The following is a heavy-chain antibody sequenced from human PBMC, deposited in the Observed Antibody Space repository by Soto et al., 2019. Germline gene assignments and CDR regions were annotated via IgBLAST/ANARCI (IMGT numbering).Heavy chain of an antibody. CDR3: ARHVGFMTTVTTKLTPHYYYYMDV. D-gene: IGHD4-17*01. J-gene: IGHJ6*03. CDR2: IYPGDSDT. V-gene: IGHV5-51*01. CDR1: GYSFTSYW. Sequence: PGESLKISCKGSGYSFTSYWIGWVRQMPGKGLEWMGFIYPGDSDTRYSPSFQGQVTISADKSISTAYLQWSSLKASDTAMYYCARHVGFMTTVTTKLTPHYYYYMDVWGKGTTVTVSS.